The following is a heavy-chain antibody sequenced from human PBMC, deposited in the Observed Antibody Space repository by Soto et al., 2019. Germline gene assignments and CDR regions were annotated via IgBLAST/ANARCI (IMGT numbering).Heavy chain of an antibody. Sequence: QVQLQQWGAGLLKPSETLSLTSAVNGGSFTGYYWSWVRQPPGKGLEWIGEIKDGGSTNYSPSLRSGVTISADTSKKQFSLKVTSVTAADTAVYYCARGQEGVVATHWDQGTLVTVSS. V-gene: IGHV4-34*01. CDR3: ARGQEGVVATH. CDR2: IKDGGST. D-gene: IGHD2-15*01. CDR1: GGSFTGYY. J-gene: IGHJ4*02.